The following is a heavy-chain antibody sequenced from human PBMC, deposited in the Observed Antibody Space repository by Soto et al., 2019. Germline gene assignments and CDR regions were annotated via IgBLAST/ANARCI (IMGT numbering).Heavy chain of an antibody. V-gene: IGHV1-69*01. Sequence: QAQLMQSGAEVKKPGSSVKVSCKASGGTFSGYAISWVRQAPGQGPEWMGGIVPLLGITNYAQKFQGRITIATDESTGTDYMDLTSLRSEDTAVYYCARYPRTITGTRSSEGIQHWGQGTLVSVSS. CDR3: ARYPRTITGTRSSEGIQH. D-gene: IGHD1-20*01. J-gene: IGHJ1*01. CDR1: GGTFSGYA. CDR2: IVPLLGIT.